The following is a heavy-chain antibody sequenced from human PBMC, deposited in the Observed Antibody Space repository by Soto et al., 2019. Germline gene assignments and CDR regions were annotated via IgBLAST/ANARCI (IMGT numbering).Heavy chain of an antibody. D-gene: IGHD6-6*01. CDR3: ARSGPYSSSDY. J-gene: IGHJ4*02. Sequence: QVQLVESGGGVVQPGRSLRLSCAASGFTCSSYAMHWVRQAPGKGLEWVAVISYDGSNKYYADSVKGRFTISRDNSKNTLYLQMNRLRAEDTAVYYCARSGPYSSSDYWGQGTLVTVSS. V-gene: IGHV3-30-3*01. CDR1: GFTCSSYA. CDR2: ISYDGSNK.